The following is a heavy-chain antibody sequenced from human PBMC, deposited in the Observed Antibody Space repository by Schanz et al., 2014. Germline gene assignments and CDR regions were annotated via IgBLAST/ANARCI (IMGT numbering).Heavy chain of an antibody. J-gene: IGHJ3*02. V-gene: IGHV3-48*01. CDR2: VSRSTPDI. Sequence: EVQLVESGGGLIQPGGSLRLSCAASGFGFSSYSMNWVRQAPGKGLEWVSYVSRSTPDIYYADSVKGRFTMSRDNAKNTLYLQVNTLRAEDTAVYYCARKMKLGVYGGKGHDSLDIWGQGTMVTVSS. D-gene: IGHD4-17*01. CDR3: ARKMKLGVYGGKGHDSLDI. CDR1: GFGFSSYS.